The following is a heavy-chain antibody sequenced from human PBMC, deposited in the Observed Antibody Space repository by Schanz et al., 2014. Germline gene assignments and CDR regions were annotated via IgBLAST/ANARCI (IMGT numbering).Heavy chain of an antibody. J-gene: IGHJ3*01. CDR1: GLTFSDYY. CDR3: RRNYEGALSSPRHDAFDV. Sequence: QVQLVESGGGLVKPGGSLRLSCAASGLTFSDYYMSWIRQAPGKGLEWVSYISSSSSYTNYADSVKGRFTISRDNAKTSLFRKRNSRGAETAAVYFGRRNYEGALSSPRHDAFDVWGQGTVVTVSS. D-gene: IGHD3-16*01. CDR2: ISSSSSYT. V-gene: IGHV3-11*05.